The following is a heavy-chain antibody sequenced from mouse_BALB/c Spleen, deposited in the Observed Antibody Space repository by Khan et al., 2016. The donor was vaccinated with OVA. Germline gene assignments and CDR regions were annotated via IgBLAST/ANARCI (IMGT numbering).Heavy chain of an antibody. D-gene: IGHD2-10*01. V-gene: IGHV9-3-1*01. CDR3: ARPPYFTYVMVY. CDR2: INTYTGEP. Sequence: QIQLVQSGPELKKPGETVKISCKASGYTFRSFGMNWVKHAPGKGLKWMGWINTYTGEPTYADDFKGRYVFSLETSASTAYLQINNLKNEDTATYFCARPPYFTYVMVYWSQGTSVTGSS. CDR1: GYTFRSFG. J-gene: IGHJ4*01.